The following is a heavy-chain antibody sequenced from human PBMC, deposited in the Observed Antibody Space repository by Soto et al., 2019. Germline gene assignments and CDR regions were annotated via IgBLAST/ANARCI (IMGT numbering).Heavy chain of an antibody. CDR1: GFTFSSYA. CDR3: ARDLAPPGYYYGMDV. Sequence: QVQLVESGGGVVQPGRSLRLSCAASGFTFSSYAMHWVRQAPGKGLEWVAVISYDGSNKYYADSVKGRFTISRDNSKNQLYLQMNSLRAEDTAVYYCARDLAPPGYYYGMDVWGQGTTVTVSS. V-gene: IGHV3-30-3*01. J-gene: IGHJ6*02. CDR2: ISYDGSNK.